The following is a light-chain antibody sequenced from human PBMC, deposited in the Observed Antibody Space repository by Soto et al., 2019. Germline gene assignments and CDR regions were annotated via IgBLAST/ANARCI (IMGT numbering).Light chain of an antibody. V-gene: IGKV2-28*01. CDR3: MQALQTPRT. Sequence: DIVMTQSPLSLPVTPGEPASISCRSSQSFLHSNGNNYLDWYLQKPGQSPQLLIYLGSNRASGVPDRFSGSGSGTDFTLKISRVEAEDVGVYYCMQALQTPRTFGGGTKVDIK. CDR1: QSFLHSNGNNY. CDR2: LGS. J-gene: IGKJ4*01.